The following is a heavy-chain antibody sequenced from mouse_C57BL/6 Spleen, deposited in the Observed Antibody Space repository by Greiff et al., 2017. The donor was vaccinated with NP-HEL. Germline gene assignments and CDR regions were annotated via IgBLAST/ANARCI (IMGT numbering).Heavy chain of an antibody. V-gene: IGHV1-72*01. CDR1: GYTFTSYW. J-gene: IGHJ2*01. Sequence: QVQLQQPGAELVKPGASVKLSCKASGYTFTSYWMHWVKQRPGRGLEWIGRIDPNSGGTKYNEKFKSKATLTVDKPSSTAYMQLSSLTSEDSAVYYCARSNGFTTVVGGDFDYWGQGTTLTVSS. CDR2: IDPNSGGT. CDR3: ARSNGFTTVVGGDFDY. D-gene: IGHD1-1*01.